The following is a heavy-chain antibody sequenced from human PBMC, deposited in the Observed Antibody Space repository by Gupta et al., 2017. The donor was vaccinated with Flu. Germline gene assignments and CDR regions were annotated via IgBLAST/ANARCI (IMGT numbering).Heavy chain of an antibody. CDR3: AREGGGYCSSTSCYNGDAGAFDI. J-gene: IGHJ3*02. Sequence: WVSVIYGGGRTYYADSVKGRFTISRDNSKNTLYLQMNSLRAEDTAVYYCAREGGGYCSSTSCYNGDAGAFDIWGQGTMVTVSS. D-gene: IGHD2-2*02. V-gene: IGHV3-53*01. CDR2: IYGGGRT.